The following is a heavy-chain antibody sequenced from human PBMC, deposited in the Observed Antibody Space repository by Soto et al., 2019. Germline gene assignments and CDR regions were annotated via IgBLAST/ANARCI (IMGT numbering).Heavy chain of an antibody. Sequence: PSETLSLTCAVSGGSISSGGYSWSWIRQPPGKGLEWIGYIYHSGSTYYNPSLKSRVTISVDRSKNQFSLKLSSVTAADTAVYYCARGAAGSAGDAFDIWGQGALVTV. CDR2: IYHSGST. CDR3: ARGAAGSAGDAFDI. CDR1: GGSISSGGYS. J-gene: IGHJ3*02. V-gene: IGHV4-30-2*01. D-gene: IGHD6-13*01.